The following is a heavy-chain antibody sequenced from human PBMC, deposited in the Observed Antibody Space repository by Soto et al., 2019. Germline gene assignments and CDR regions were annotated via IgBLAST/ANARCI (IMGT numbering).Heavy chain of an antibody. CDR1: GYTFTSYY. D-gene: IGHD3-9*01. CDR3: ARLYYDILTGYSSYYFDY. CDR2: INPSGGST. Sequence: ASVKVSCKASGYTFTSYYMHWVRQAPGQGLEWMGIINPSGGSTSYAQKFQGRVTMTRDTSTSTVYMELSSLRSEDTAVYYCARLYYDILTGYSSYYFDYWGQGTLVTVSS. V-gene: IGHV1-46*03. J-gene: IGHJ4*02.